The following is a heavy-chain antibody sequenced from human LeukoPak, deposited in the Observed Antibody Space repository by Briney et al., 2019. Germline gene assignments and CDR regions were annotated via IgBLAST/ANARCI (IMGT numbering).Heavy chain of an antibody. D-gene: IGHD3-22*01. CDR1: GFTFSGYT. CDR3: AREMFSDYYDSSGNYDAFDI. Sequence: PGTSLRLSCAVSGFTFSGYTMHWVRQAPGKGLEWVSVIYSGGSTYYADSVKGRFTISRDNSKNTLYLQMNSLRAEDTAVYYCAREMFSDYYDSSGNYDAFDIWGQGTMVTVSS. J-gene: IGHJ3*02. V-gene: IGHV3-66*01. CDR2: IYSGGST.